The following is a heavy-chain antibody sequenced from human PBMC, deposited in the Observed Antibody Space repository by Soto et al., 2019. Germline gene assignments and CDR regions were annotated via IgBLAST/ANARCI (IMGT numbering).Heavy chain of an antibody. CDR1: GFTFSSYA. D-gene: IGHD4-17*01. CDR2: ISGSGGST. V-gene: IGHV3-23*01. CDR3: AKDLGMATVTSGWFDP. J-gene: IGHJ5*02. Sequence: EVQLLESGGGLVQPGGSLRLSCAASGFTFSSYAMSWVRQAPGKGLEWVSAISGSGGSTYYADSVKGRFTISRDNSKNTMYLQMNSLGGEDTAVYYCAKDLGMATVTSGWFDPWGQGTLVTVSS.